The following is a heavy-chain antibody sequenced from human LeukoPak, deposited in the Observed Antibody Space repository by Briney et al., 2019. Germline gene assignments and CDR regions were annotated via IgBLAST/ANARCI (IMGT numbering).Heavy chain of an antibody. V-gene: IGHV1-18*01. CDR3: ARVRLVWFGEFIPYWFDP. J-gene: IGHJ5*02. Sequence: ASVKVSCRASGYTSTSYGISSVRQAPGQGLEWMGWISAYNGNTNYAQKLQGRVTMTTDTSTSTAYMELRSLRSDDTAVYYCARVRLVWFGEFIPYWFDPWGQGTLVTVSS. CDR1: GYTSTSYG. D-gene: IGHD3-10*01. CDR2: ISAYNGNT.